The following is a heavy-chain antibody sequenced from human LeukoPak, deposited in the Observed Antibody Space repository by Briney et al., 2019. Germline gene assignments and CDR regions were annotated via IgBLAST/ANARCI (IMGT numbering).Heavy chain of an antibody. J-gene: IGHJ6*03. D-gene: IGHD2-15*01. V-gene: IGHV3-30*02. CDR1: GFPFSSHG. CDR2: IRYDGSNK. CDR3: AKGYCSGGSCYSHSHYYYMDV. Sequence: GGTLRLSCAGSGFPFSSHGMNWVRQAPGKGLEWVAFIRYDGSNKYYADSVKGRFTISRDNSKNTLYLQMNSLRAEDTAVYYCAKGYCSGGSCYSHSHYYYMDVWGKGTTVTISS.